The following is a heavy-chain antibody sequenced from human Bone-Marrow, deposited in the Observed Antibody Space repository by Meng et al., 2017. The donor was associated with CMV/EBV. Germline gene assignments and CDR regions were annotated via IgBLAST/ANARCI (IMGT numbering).Heavy chain of an antibody. CDR2: ISAYNGNT. D-gene: IGHD2-15*01. CDR3: ARVGPVVFRIHKWFDP. CDR1: GYTFTSYG. J-gene: IGHJ5*02. Sequence: APVKVSCTASGYTFTSYGISWVRQAPGQGLECMGWISAYNGNTNYAQKLQGRVTMTTDTSTSTAYMELRSLRSDDTAVYYCARVGPVVFRIHKWFDPWGQGTLVTVSS. V-gene: IGHV1-18*01.